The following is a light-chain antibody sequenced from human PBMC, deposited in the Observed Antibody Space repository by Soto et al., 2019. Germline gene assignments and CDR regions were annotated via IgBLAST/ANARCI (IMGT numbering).Light chain of an antibody. CDR2: DVS. J-gene: IGLJ2*01. CDR3: SSYAGSNIVV. Sequence: QSALTQPPSASGSPGQSVTISCTGSSSDVGGYNYVSWYQQHPGKAPKLMIYDVSKRPSGVPDRFSGPKSGNTASLTVSGLQAEDEDDYYCSSYAGSNIVVFGGGTKLTVL. CDR1: SSDVGGYNY. V-gene: IGLV2-8*01.